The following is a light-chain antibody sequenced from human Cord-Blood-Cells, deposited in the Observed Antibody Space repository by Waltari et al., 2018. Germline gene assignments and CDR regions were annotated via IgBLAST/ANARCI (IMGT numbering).Light chain of an antibody. V-gene: IGKV1-8*01. CDR3: QQYYSYPPT. CDR1: QGISSY. CDR2: AAS. Sequence: AIRMTQSPSSFSASTGDRVTITCRASQGISSYLAWYQQKPGKAPKLLIYAASTLQSGVPSRFSGSGSGTDFTLTISCLQSEDFATYYCQQYYSYPPTFGGGTKVGIK. J-gene: IGKJ4*01.